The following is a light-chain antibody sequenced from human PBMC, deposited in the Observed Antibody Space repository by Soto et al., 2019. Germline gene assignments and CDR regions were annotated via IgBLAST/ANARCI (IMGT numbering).Light chain of an antibody. CDR2: DAS. Sequence: DIQMTQSPSSLSASVGDRVTITCQASQDITNSLNWYQQKPGKAPKVLIYDASILETGVPSRFSGSGSGTDFTFTISSLQPEDVATYSCQQYDNLPLPFGPGTTVDIE. CDR1: QDITNS. CDR3: QQYDNLPLP. J-gene: IGKJ3*01. V-gene: IGKV1-33*01.